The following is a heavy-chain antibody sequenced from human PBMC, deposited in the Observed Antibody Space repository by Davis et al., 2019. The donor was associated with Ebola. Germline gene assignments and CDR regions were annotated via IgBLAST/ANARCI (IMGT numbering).Heavy chain of an antibody. V-gene: IGHV1-2*02. D-gene: IGHD4-17*01. CDR2: IKPSSGGT. CDR3: ARDAVGDNILKLDY. J-gene: IGHJ4*02. CDR1: GYSFTGYY. Sequence: ASVNVSCKASGYSFTGYYLHWVRQAPGQGLEWLGWIKPSSGGTTYAQKFQGRVTMTSDTSTGTVYMELLRLMSDDTAVYYCARDAVGDNILKLDYWGQGTLVTVSS.